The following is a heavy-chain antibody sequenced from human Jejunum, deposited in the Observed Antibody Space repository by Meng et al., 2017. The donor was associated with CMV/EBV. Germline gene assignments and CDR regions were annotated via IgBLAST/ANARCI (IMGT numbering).Heavy chain of an antibody. CDR1: GFPFNIYD. V-gene: IGHV3-30*02. CDR3: TKGGFDS. CDR2: IRHDGSED. D-gene: IGHD2-15*01. Sequence: QVQVGEFGGGVVQPGGSLRLSCVTSGFPFNIYDMHWVRQAPGKGLDWVTCIRHDGSEDFYVDSVKGRFTISRDNSKNTLYLQMNSLRVDDSALYYCTKGGFDSWGQGTLVTVSS. J-gene: IGHJ4*02.